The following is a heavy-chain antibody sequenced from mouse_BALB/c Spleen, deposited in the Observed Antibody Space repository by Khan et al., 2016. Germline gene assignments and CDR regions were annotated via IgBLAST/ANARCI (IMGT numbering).Heavy chain of an antibody. D-gene: IGHD2-1*01. V-gene: IGHV9-3*02. CDR2: ININTGEP. CDR3: ARGGYNYLVDY. Sequence: QIQLVQSGPELKKPGETVNISCKSSGYIFRNYGMNWVKQAPGKGLKWMGWININTGEPTYAEEFKGRFVFSLESSASTAHLQINNLKNEDTATXCCARGGYNYLVDYWRQGTTLTVSS. CDR1: GYIFRNYG. J-gene: IGHJ2*01.